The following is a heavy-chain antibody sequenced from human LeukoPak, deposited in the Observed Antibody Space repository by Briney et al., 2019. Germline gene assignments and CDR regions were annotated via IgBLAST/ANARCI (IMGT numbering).Heavy chain of an antibody. J-gene: IGHJ3*01. Sequence: SETLSLTCTVSGGSISSYYWNWIRQPPGEGLEWIGYIYYTGSSNYNPSLKSRVTISLDTSKNQFSLKLSSVTAADTAVYYCVRRVVVVTANDKSDAFDVWGQGSEVTVSS. CDR2: IYYTGSS. V-gene: IGHV4-59*01. D-gene: IGHD2-21*02. CDR3: VRRVVVVTANDKSDAFDV. CDR1: GGSISSYY.